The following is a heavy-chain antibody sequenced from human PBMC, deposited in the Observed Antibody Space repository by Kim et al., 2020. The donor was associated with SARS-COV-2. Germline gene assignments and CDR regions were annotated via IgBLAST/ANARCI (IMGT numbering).Heavy chain of an antibody. CDR3: ARQTYYYDSSGYYYFNYFDY. V-gene: IGHV4-59*08. CDR1: GGSISSYY. Sequence: SETLSLTCTVSGGSISSYYWSWIRQPPGKGLEWIGYIYYSGSTNYNPSLKSRVTISVDTSKNQFSLKLSSVTAADTAVYYCARQTYYYDSSGYYYFNYFDYWGQGTLVTVSS. D-gene: IGHD3-22*01. CDR2: IYYSGST. J-gene: IGHJ4*02.